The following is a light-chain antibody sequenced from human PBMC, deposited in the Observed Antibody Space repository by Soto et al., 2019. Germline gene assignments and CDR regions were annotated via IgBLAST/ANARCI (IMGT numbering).Light chain of an antibody. Sequence: AIQLTQSPSSLSASLGDRVTITCRSSQGITSAIAWYRQRPGMAPELLIYDVSTLASGVTSRFSSSGSGTEFSLTISALQPEDFAAYYCQQFSTYPLTFGGGTKVDIK. CDR1: QGITSA. CDR3: QQFSTYPLT. CDR2: DVS. J-gene: IGKJ4*01. V-gene: IGKV1-13*02.